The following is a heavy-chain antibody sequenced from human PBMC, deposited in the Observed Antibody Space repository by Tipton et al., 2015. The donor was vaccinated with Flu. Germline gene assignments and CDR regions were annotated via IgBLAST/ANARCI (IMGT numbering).Heavy chain of an antibody. CDR2: IYYSGNT. J-gene: IGHJ6*02. CDR3: ARDLWNDRRAYYYYGVDV. CDR1: GGSISSGSYY. Sequence: LRLSCTVSGGSISSGSYYWGWVRQPPGKGLEWIGSIYYSGNTYYNPSLQSRVTISIDKSKNQFFLKLTSVTAADTAVYYCARDLWNDRRAYYYYGVDVWGQGTTVTVPS. V-gene: IGHV4-39*07. D-gene: IGHD1-1*01.